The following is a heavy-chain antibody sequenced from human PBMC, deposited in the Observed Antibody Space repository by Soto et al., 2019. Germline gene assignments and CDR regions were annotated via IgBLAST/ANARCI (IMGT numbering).Heavy chain of an antibody. CDR1: GFTFSSYA. D-gene: IGHD1-26*01. CDR3: AKDLLGIAGATPDYGMDV. J-gene: IGHJ6*02. CDR2: ISGSGGST. V-gene: IGHV3-23*01. Sequence: GGSLRLSCAASGFTFSSYAMSWVRQAPGKGLEWVSAISGSGGSTYYADSVKGRFTISRDNSKNTLYLQMNSLRAEDTAVYYCAKDLLGIAGATPDYGMDVWGQGTTVTVSS.